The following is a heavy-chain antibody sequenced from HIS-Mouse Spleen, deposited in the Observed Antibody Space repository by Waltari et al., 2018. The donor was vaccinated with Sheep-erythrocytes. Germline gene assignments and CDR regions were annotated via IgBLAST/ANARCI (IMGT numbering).Heavy chain of an antibody. CDR2: IIPILGIA. D-gene: IGHD1-26*01. CDR1: GGTLSSYA. V-gene: IGHV1-69*04. Sequence: QVQLVQSGAEVKKPGSSVKVSCKASGGTLSSYAISWVRQAPGQGLEWMGRIIPILGIANYAQKFQGRVTITADKSTSTAYMELSSLRSEDTAVYYCAQTGATTPHFDYWGQGTLVTVSS. CDR3: AQTGATTPHFDY. J-gene: IGHJ4*02.